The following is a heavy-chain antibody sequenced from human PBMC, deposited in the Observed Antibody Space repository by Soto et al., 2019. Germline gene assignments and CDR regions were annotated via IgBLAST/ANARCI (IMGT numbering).Heavy chain of an antibody. J-gene: IGHJ6*03. CDR2: MNPNSGNT. D-gene: IGHD3-3*01. CDR1: GYTFTSYD. CDR3: ARGLRGFGVVIISYYYYYMDV. Sequence: ASVKVSCKASGYTFTSYDINWVRQATGQGLEWMGWMNPNSGNTGYAQKFQGRVTMTRNTSISTAYMELSSLRSEDTAVYYCARGLRGFGVVIISYYYYYMDVWGKGTTVTVSS. V-gene: IGHV1-8*01.